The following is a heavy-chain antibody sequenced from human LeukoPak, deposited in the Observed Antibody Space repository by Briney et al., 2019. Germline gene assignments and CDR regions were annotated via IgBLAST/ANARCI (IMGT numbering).Heavy chain of an antibody. J-gene: IGHJ4*02. Sequence: SETLSLTCTVSGGSISSSSYYWGWIRQPPGKGLDWIGHIYSSGGTDYNPSLKSRLTISVDTSKNQFSLRLSSVTAADTAVYYCARQDYDYVWGSYTLDYWGQGTLVTVSS. V-gene: IGHV4-39*01. D-gene: IGHD3-16*01. CDR2: IYSSGGT. CDR3: ARQDYDYVWGSYTLDY. CDR1: GGSISSSSYY.